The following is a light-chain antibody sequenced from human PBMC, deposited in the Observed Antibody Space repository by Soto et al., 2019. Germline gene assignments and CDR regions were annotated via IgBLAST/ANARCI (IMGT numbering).Light chain of an antibody. J-gene: IGLJ2*01. V-gene: IGLV1-47*01. CDR2: RNE. CDR1: SSNIGSNY. CDR3: AVWDDSLSGVI. Sequence: QSVLTQPPSASGTPGQRVTISCSGSSSNIGSNYVYWFQQLPGTAPKLLIYRNEQRPSGVPDRFSGSKSGTSASLAISGLRSEDEADYYCAVWDDSLSGVIFGGGTKVTVL.